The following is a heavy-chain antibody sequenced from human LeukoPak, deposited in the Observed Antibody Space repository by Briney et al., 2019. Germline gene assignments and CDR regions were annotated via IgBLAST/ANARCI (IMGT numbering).Heavy chain of an antibody. J-gene: IGHJ4*02. Sequence: ASVKVSCTASGYTFTSYGISWVRQAPGQGLEWMGWISAYNGNTNYAQKLQGRVTMTTDTSTSTAYMELRSLRSDDTAVYYCATSRGYSYGDYFDYWGQGTLVTVSS. CDR2: ISAYNGNT. D-gene: IGHD5-18*01. V-gene: IGHV1-18*04. CDR3: ATSRGYSYGDYFDY. CDR1: GYTFTSYG.